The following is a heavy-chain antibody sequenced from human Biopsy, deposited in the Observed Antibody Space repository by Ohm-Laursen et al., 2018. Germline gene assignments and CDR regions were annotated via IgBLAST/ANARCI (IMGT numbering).Heavy chain of an antibody. J-gene: IGHJ6*02. D-gene: IGHD2-2*01. CDR3: VRESALKWYQSLSYFNGTDV. CDR1: GFIFSTYT. CDR2: ISSRSSDI. Sequence: SLRLSCAASGFIFSTYTMNWVRQAPGEGLEWVSSISSRSSDIYYADSVKGRFTISRDNAKNSLFLHMNSLRAEDTAVYYCVRESALKWYQSLSYFNGTDVWGQGTTVTVSS. V-gene: IGHV3-21*01.